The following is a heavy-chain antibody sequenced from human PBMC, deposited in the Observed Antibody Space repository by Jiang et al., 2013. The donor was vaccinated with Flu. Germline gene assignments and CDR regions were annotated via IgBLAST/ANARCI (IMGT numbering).Heavy chain of an antibody. CDR2: IYYSGKS. CDR1: GGSINSVGYY. V-gene: IGHV4-31*03. D-gene: IGHD5-24*01. CDR3: ARGGRGAVDI. Sequence: PGLVKPSQTLSLTCSVSGGSINSVGYYWSWIRQHPGRAWSGFGYIYYSGKSYSNPSLQSRAIITLDTSKNHFSLTLNSVTAADTAVYYCARGGRGAVDIWGQGTMVTVSS. J-gene: IGHJ3*02.